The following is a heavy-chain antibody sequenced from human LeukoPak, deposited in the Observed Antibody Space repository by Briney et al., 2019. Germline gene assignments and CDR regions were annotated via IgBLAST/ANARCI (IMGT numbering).Heavy chain of an antibody. CDR1: GITFSDYY. CDR2: ISSSGTTI. V-gene: IGHV3-11*01. Sequence: GGSLRLSCAASGITFSDYYMSWIRQAPGKGLEWVSYISSSGTTIYYADSVKGRFTISRDNARNSLYLQMNSLRAEDTAVYYCARGRSSSPIYYYGMDVWGQGTTVTVSS. D-gene: IGHD6-13*01. J-gene: IGHJ6*02. CDR3: ARGRSSSPIYYYGMDV.